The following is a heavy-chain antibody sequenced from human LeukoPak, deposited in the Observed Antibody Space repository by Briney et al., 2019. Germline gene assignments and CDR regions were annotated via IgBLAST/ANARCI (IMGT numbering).Heavy chain of an antibody. J-gene: IGHJ4*02. Sequence: GGSLRLSCAASGFTVSSNYVSWVRQAPGKGLEWVSVIYSGGSTYYADSVKGRFTISRDNSKNTLYLQMNSLRAEDTAVYYCARESGGRRLSYFDYWGQGTLVTVSS. D-gene: IGHD2-15*01. CDR1: GFTVSSNY. V-gene: IGHV3-53*01. CDR3: ARESGGRRLSYFDY. CDR2: IYSGGST.